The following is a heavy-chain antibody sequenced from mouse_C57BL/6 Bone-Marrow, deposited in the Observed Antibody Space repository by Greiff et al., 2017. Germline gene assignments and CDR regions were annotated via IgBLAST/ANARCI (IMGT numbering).Heavy chain of an antibody. CDR3: ARYGTTVVRYCDV. CDR1: GYTFTSYT. J-gene: IGHJ1*03. V-gene: IGHV1-4*01. Sequence: VQGVESGAELARPGASVQMSCKASGYTFTSYTMHWVKQRPGQGLEWIGYINPSSGYTKYNQKFKDKATLTADKTSSTAYMQLSSLTSEDSAVYYCARYGTTVVRYCDVWGTGTTVTVSS. D-gene: IGHD1-1*01. CDR2: INPSSGYT.